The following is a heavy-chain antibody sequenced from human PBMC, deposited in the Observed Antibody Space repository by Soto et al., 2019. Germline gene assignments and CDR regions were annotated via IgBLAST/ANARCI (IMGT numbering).Heavy chain of an antibody. CDR3: ASGWFGEFVYYFDY. D-gene: IGHD3-10*01. J-gene: IGHJ4*02. Sequence: QVQLVQSGAEVKKPGASVKVSCKASGYTFTSYGISWVRQAPGQGLEWMGWISVYNGNTNYAQKLQGRVTMTTDTATSTAYMELRSLRADDTAVYYCASGWFGEFVYYFDYWGQGTLVTVSS. CDR1: GYTFTSYG. V-gene: IGHV1-18*01. CDR2: ISVYNGNT.